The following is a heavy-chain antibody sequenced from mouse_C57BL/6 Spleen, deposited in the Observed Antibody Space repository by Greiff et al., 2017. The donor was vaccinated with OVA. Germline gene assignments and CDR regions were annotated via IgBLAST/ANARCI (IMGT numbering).Heavy chain of an antibody. CDR3: TRLGNYYGSSSNFDY. J-gene: IGHJ2*01. Sequence: VKLVESGAELVRPGASVTLSCKASGYTFTDYEMHWVKQTPVHGLEWIGAIDPETGGTAYNQKFKGKAILTADKSSSTAYMELRSLTSEDSAVYYCTRLGNYYGSSSNFDYWGQGTTLTVSS. D-gene: IGHD1-1*01. V-gene: IGHV1-15*01. CDR2: IDPETGGT. CDR1: GYTFTDYE.